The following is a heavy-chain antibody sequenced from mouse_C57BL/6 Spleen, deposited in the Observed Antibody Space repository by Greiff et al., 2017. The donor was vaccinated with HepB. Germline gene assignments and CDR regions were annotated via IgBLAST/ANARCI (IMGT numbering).Heavy chain of an antibody. CDR2: IYPGDGDT. CDR1: GYAFSSSW. V-gene: IGHV1-82*01. Sequence: VQVVESGPELVKPGASVKISCKASGYAFSSSWMNWVKQRPGKGLEWIGRIYPGDGDTNYNGKFKGKATLTADKSSSTAYMQLSSLTSEDSAVYFCASHYDYDGFAYWGQGTLVTVSA. CDR3: ASHYDYDGFAY. D-gene: IGHD2-4*01. J-gene: IGHJ3*01.